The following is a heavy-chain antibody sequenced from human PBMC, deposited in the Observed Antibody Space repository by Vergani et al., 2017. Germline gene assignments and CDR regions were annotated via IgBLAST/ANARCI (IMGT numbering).Heavy chain of an antibody. D-gene: IGHD6-6*01. CDR3: AKGSSSSVCPYSSVFDY. V-gene: IGHV3-23*04. CDR1: GFTFSSYG. J-gene: IGHJ4*02. Sequence: VQLVESGGGVVQPGRSLRLSCAASGFTFSSYGMHWVRQAPGKGLEWVSAIHGCGGSTYYADSVKGRFTISRDNSKNTLYLQMNSLRAEDTAVYYCAKGSSSSVCPYSSVFDYWGQGTLVTVSS. CDR2: IHGCGGST.